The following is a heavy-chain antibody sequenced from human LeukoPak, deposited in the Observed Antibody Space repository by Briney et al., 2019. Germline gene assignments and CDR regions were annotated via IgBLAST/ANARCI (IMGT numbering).Heavy chain of an antibody. V-gene: IGHV1-69*04. D-gene: IGHD5-18*01. CDR1: GGTFSSYA. Sequence: ASVKVSRKASGGTFSSYAISWVRQAPGQGLEWMGRIIPILGIANYAQKFQGRVTITADKSTSTAYMELSSLRSEDTAVYYCARGGRGYSYGFGYWGQGTLVTVSS. J-gene: IGHJ4*02. CDR2: IIPILGIA. CDR3: ARGGRGYSYGFGY.